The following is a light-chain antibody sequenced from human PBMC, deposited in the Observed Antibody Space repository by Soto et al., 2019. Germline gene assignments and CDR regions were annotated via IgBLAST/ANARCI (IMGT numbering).Light chain of an antibody. CDR2: GAS. CDR1: QRISSY. CDR3: QQYGSSPT. Sequence: EIVLTQSPASLSVSPGERATLSCRASQRISSYLAWYQQKPGQAPRLLIYGASSRATGIPDRFSGSGSGTDATLTINRLEPEDFAVYYCQQYGSSPTFGGGTKVEIK. V-gene: IGKV3-20*01. J-gene: IGKJ4*01.